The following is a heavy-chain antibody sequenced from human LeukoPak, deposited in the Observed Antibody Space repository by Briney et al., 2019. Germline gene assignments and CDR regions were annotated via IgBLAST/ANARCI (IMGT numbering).Heavy chain of an antibody. CDR2: INHDGSVQ. CDR3: AKCRSLSPAAAIDY. Sequence: GSLTLSWAVSGFTLANSYNSWLDCVRQASGKGLEWVSNINHDGSVQYYLASVKGRFTISRDNAKSSLYLQMNDLRPEDTAVYYCAKCRSLSPAAAIDYWGQGTLVTVSS. CDR1: GFTLANSYNSW. D-gene: IGHD2-2*01. J-gene: IGHJ4*02. V-gene: IGHV3-7*01.